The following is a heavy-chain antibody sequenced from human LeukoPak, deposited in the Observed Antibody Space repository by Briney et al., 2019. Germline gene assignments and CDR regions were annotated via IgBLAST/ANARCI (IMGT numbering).Heavy chain of an antibody. J-gene: IGHJ4*02. CDR3: ARGPSGSYWASTMDY. Sequence: ASAKVSCKASGYTFTSYDISWVRQAPVQGIEWMGRIIPILGIANYAQKFQGRVTITAGKSTSTAYMELSSLRSEDTAVYYCARGPSGSYWASTMDYWGQGTLVTVSS. CDR1: GYTFTSYD. CDR2: IIPILGIA. D-gene: IGHD1-26*01. V-gene: IGHV1-69*04.